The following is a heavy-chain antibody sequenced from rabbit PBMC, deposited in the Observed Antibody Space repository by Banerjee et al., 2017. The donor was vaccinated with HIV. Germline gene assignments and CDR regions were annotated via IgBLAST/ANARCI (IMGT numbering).Heavy chain of an antibody. CDR2: IYVGRSGRT. J-gene: IGHJ4*01. D-gene: IGHD2-1*01. Sequence: QSLEESGGDLVKPGASLTLTCTASGFSFSSSYYMCWVRQAPGKGLEWIACIYVGRSGRTYDASWAKGRFTISRTSSTTVTLQMTSLTAADTATYFCASNTYDDYGDYFGEYYFNLWGQGTLVTVS. CDR3: ASNTYDDYGDYFGEYYFNL. CDR1: GFSFSSSYY. V-gene: IGHV1S40*01.